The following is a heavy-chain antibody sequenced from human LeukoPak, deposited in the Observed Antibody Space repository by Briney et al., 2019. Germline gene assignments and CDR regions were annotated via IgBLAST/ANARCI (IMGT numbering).Heavy chain of an antibody. J-gene: IGHJ3*02. D-gene: IGHD1-26*01. CDR1: WFSLSGSA. CDR2: VRSKSDKSAT. V-gene: IGHV3-73*01. Sequence: GGSLRLSCAASWFSLSGSAVHWVRQASGKGLEWVGRVRSKSDKSATTYAESVKGRFTISRDDSKNTAYLQMNSLKTDDMAAYYCASSGVGAFAPNAFDMWGQGTMVTVSS. CDR3: ASSGVGAFAPNAFDM.